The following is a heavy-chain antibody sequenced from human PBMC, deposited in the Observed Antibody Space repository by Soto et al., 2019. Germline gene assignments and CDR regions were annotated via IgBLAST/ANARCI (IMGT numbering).Heavy chain of an antibody. CDR2: ISAYNGNT. CDR3: ARLHDFWSGYGHYYYMDV. CDR1: GYTFTSYG. V-gene: IGHV1-18*01. D-gene: IGHD3-3*01. Sequence: ASVKVSCKASGYTFTSYGISWVRQAPGQGLEWMGWISAYNGNTNYAQKLQGRVTMTTDTSTSTAYMELRSLRSDDTAVYYCARLHDFWSGYGHYYYMDVWGKGTTVTVSS. J-gene: IGHJ6*03.